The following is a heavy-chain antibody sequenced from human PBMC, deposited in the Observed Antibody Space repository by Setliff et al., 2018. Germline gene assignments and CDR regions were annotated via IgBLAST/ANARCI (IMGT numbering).Heavy chain of an antibody. Sequence: SETLSLTCTVSGGSISSGSYYWSWIRQPAGKGLEWIGRIYTSGSTNYNPSLKSRVTISVDTSKNQFSLKLSSVTAADTAVYYCARDVRYYYSNYEGLYDYYYYMDVWGKGTTVTVSS. J-gene: IGHJ6*03. V-gene: IGHV4-61*02. D-gene: IGHD4-4*01. CDR2: IYTSGST. CDR3: ARDVRYYYSNYEGLYDYYYYMDV. CDR1: GGSISSGSYY.